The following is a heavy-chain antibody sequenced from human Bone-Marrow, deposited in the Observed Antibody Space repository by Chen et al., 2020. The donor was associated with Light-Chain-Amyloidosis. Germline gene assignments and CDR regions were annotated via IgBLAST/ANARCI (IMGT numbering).Heavy chain of an antibody. V-gene: IGHV3-15*01. CDR1: GFTFSNAW. CDR3: TAVMRAPGTGYSYAVSDY. D-gene: IGHD5-18*01. J-gene: IGHJ4*02. Sequence: EVQLVESGGGLVKPGGSLRLSCAASGFTFSNAWMSWVRQAPGKGLEWVGRIKSKTDGGTTDYAAPVKGRFTISREDSKNTLYLPMSILKPEDTAGYYCTAVMRAPGTGYSYAVSDYWVQGTLVTVSS. CDR2: IKSKTDGGTT.